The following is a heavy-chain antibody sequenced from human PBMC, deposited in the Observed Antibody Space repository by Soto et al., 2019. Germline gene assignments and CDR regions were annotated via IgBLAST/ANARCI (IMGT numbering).Heavy chain of an antibody. CDR1: GFTFSSYG. CDR3: ATWGSEVGALDY. J-gene: IGHJ4*02. D-gene: IGHD1-26*01. V-gene: IGHV3-33*01. CDR2: IWYDGSNK. Sequence: GGSLRLSCAASGFTFSSYGMHWVRQAPGKGLEWVAVIWYDGSNKYYADSVKGRFTISRDNSKNTLYLQMNSLRAEDTAVYYCATWGSEVGALDYWGQGTIVSVSS.